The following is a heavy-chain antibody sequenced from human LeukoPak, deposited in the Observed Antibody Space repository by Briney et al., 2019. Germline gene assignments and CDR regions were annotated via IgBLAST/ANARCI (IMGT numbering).Heavy chain of an antibody. Sequence: SVKVSCKAPGGTFSSYAISWVRQAPGQGLEWMGRIIPILGIANYAQKFQGRVTITADKSTSTAYMELSSLRSEDTAVYYCARAVAGTLVDYWGQGTLVTVSS. CDR3: ARAVAGTLVDY. D-gene: IGHD6-19*01. CDR1: GGTFSSYA. CDR2: IIPILGIA. J-gene: IGHJ4*02. V-gene: IGHV1-69*04.